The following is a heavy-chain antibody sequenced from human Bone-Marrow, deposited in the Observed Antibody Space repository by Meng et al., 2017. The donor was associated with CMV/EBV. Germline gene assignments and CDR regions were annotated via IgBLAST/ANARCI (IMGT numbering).Heavy chain of an antibody. V-gene: IGHV4-39*01. CDR2: IDYRGST. D-gene: IGHD2-2*01. CDR3: ARHRQYRLRDIVVVGNWLDA. Sequence: SSEYCGSNHQPPGKGLAWIGSIDYRGSTNYSHSIKSRATMSEDTSKIHCSMKVSTVTTADTAVYYDARHRQYRLRDIVVVGNWLDAWGQGTLVTVSS. CDR1: SSEY. J-gene: IGHJ5*02.